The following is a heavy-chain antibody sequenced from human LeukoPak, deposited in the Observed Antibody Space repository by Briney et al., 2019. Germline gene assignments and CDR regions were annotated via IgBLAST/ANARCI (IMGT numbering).Heavy chain of an antibody. V-gene: IGHV3-48*01. Sequence: GGSLRLSCAVSGFIGIDGYMNWVRQAPGKGLEWVSYISSSSSTIYYADSVKGRFTISRDNAKNSLYLQMSSLRAEDTAVYYCARESTRERPGCWGQGTLVTVSS. CDR3: ARESTRERPGC. J-gene: IGHJ4*02. CDR1: GFIGIDGY. D-gene: IGHD1-1*01. CDR2: ISSSSSTI.